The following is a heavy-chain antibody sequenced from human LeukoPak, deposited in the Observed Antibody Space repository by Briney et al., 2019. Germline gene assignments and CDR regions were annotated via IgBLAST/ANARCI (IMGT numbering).Heavy chain of an antibody. CDR2: ISGSGGNT. D-gene: IGHD4-17*01. CDR3: AKVPITVTRNFDY. J-gene: IGHJ4*02. Sequence: GGSLRLSCAASGFTFSNYVMSWVRQAPGKGLEWVSSISGSGGNTYYADSVKGRFTISRDNSKNTLYLQMNSLRAVDTAVYYCAKVPITVTRNFDYWGQGTLVTVSS. CDR1: GFTFSNYV. V-gene: IGHV3-23*01.